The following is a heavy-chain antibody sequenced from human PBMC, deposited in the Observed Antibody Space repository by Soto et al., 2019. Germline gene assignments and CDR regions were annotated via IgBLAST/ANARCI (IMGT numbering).Heavy chain of an antibody. Sequence: ASVKVSCKASGYTFTSYVISWVRHAPGQGLEWMGWISAYNGNTNYAQKLQGRVTMTTDTSTSTAYMELRSLRSDDTAVYYCARVDCSSTSCDNWFDPWGQGTLVTVSS. CDR1: GYTFTSYV. CDR2: ISAYNGNT. D-gene: IGHD2-2*01. CDR3: ARVDCSSTSCDNWFDP. J-gene: IGHJ5*02. V-gene: IGHV1-18*01.